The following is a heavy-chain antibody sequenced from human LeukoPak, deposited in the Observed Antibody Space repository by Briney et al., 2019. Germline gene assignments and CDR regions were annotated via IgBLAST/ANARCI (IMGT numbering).Heavy chain of an antibody. D-gene: IGHD2-2*01. CDR3: ARDACSSTSCYVDY. V-gene: IGHV3-21*01. CDR2: IGPTGTDR. Sequence: PGGSLRLSCAASGFTFSSCGFNWVRQAPGKGLEWVSSIGPTGTDRYYADSVRGRFTISRDNAKNSMYLQMNSLRAEDTAVYYCARDACSSTSCYVDYWGQGTLVTVSS. J-gene: IGHJ4*02. CDR1: GFTFSSCG.